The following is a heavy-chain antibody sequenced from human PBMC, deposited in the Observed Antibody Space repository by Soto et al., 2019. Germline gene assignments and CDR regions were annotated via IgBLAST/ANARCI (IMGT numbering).Heavy chain of an antibody. CDR3: ARHGGCSGGSCYHYYYYYMDV. V-gene: IGHV4-39*01. CDR1: GGSISSSSYD. J-gene: IGHJ6*03. CDR2: IYYSGST. Sequence: PSETLSLTCTVSGGSISSSSYDWGWIRQPPGKGLEWIGSIYYSGSTYYNPSLKSRVTISVGTSKSQFSLKLSSVTAADTAVYYCARHGGCSGGSCYHYYYYYMDVWGKGTTVTVSS. D-gene: IGHD2-15*01.